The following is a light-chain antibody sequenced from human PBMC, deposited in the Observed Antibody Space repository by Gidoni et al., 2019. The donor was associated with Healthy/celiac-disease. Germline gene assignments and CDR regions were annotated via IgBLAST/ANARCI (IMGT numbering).Light chain of an antibody. V-gene: IGKV3-11*01. Sequence: EIVLTQSPATLSLSPGERATLSCRASQSVSSYLAWYQQKPGQAPRLLIYDASNRATGIPARFSRSGSGTDFTLTISSLEPEDFAVYYCQQRSNRALTFGGXTKVEIK. CDR1: QSVSSY. J-gene: IGKJ4*01. CDR2: DAS. CDR3: QQRSNRALT.